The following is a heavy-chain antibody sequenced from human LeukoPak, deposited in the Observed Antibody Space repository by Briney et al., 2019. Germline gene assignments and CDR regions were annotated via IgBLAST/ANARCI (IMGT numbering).Heavy chain of an antibody. CDR1: GGTFSSYA. CDR3: ARSCYDGGGFDY. J-gene: IGHJ4*02. Sequence: SVKVSCKASGGTFSSYAISWVRQAPGQGLEWMGGIIPIFGTANYAQKFQGRVTITTDESTSTAYMELSSLRSEDTAVYYCARSCYDGGGFDYWGQGTLVTVSS. D-gene: IGHD5-12*01. V-gene: IGHV1-69*05. CDR2: IIPIFGTA.